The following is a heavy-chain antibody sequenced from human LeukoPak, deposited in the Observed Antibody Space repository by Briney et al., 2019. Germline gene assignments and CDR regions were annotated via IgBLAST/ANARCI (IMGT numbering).Heavy chain of an antibody. D-gene: IGHD3-22*01. V-gene: IGHV4-59*01. CDR3: ARAETYYDSSGYYFDY. CDR1: GGSISSYY. Sequence: SETLSLTCTVSGGSISSYYWSWIRQPPGKGLEWIGYIYYSGSTNYNPSLKGRVTISVDTSKNQFSLKLSSVTAADTAVYYCARAETYYDSSGYYFDYWGQGTLVTVSS. CDR2: IYYSGST. J-gene: IGHJ4*02.